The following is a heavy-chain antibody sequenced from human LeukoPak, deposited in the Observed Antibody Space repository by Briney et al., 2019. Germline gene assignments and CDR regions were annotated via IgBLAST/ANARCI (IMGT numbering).Heavy chain of an antibody. CDR3: TRQRNKDYSLDY. V-gene: IGHV3-73*01. D-gene: IGHD2-15*01. CDR1: GFTFSGSA. J-gene: IGHJ4*02. CDR2: IRSKANSYAT. Sequence: GGSLKLSCAASGFTFSGSAMHWVRQASGKGLEWVGRIRSKANSYATAYAASVKGRFTISRDDSKNTAYLQMNSLKTEDTAVYYCTRQRNKDYSLDYWGQGTLVTVSS.